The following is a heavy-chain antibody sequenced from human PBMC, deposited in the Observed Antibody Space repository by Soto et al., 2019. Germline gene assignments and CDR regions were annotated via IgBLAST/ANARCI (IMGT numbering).Heavy chain of an antibody. CDR3: ERGRSSSWYTPFDY. J-gene: IGHJ4*02. V-gene: IGHV3-48*01. CDR2: ISSSSSTI. Sequence: EVQLVESGGGLVQPGGSLRLSCAASGFTFSSYSMNWVRQAPGKGLEWVSYISSSSSTIYYADSVKGRFTISRDNAKNSMYLQMNSLRAEDTAVYYCERGRSSSWYTPFDYWGQGTLVTVSS. D-gene: IGHD6-13*01. CDR1: GFTFSSYS.